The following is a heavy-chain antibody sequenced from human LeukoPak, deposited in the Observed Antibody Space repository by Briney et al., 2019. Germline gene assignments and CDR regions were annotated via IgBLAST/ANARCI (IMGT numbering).Heavy chain of an antibody. V-gene: IGHV4-59*01. CDR3: ARVNIDYFDWLVGLDY. CDR1: GGSISSYY. CDR2: IYYSGST. D-gene: IGHD3-9*01. J-gene: IGHJ4*02. Sequence: PSETLSLTCTVSGGSISSYYWSWIRQPPGKGLEWIGYIYYSGSTNYNPSLKSRVTISVDTSKNQFSLKLSSVTAADTAVYYCARVNIDYFDWLVGLDYGGREPLVPVSS.